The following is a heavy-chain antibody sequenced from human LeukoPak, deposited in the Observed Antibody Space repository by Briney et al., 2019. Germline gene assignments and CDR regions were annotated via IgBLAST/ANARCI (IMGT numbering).Heavy chain of an antibody. CDR1: GYTSTSYG. CDR2: ISPYNGNT. V-gene: IGHV1-18*01. D-gene: IGHD1-7*01. CDR3: AREGETGTRHNDY. J-gene: IGHJ4*02. Sequence: ASVKVSCKASGYTSTSYGISWVRQAPGQGLERMGWISPYNGNTHYTQKLQGRVTMTTDTSTSTAYMELRSLRSDDTAVYYCAREGETGTRHNDYWGQGTLVTVSS.